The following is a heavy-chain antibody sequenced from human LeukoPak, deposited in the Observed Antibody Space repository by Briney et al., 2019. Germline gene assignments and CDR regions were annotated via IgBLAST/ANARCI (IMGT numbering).Heavy chain of an antibody. CDR3: ARRMFLWSGYYADWYFDL. CDR2: IYYSGST. D-gene: IGHD3-3*01. Sequence: PSETLSLTCTVSGGSISSSSYYWGWIRQPPGKGLEWIGSIYYSGSTYYNPSLKSRVTISVDTSKNQFSLKLSSVTAADTAVYYCARRMFLWSGYYADWYFDLWGRGTLVTVSS. J-gene: IGHJ2*01. V-gene: IGHV4-39*07. CDR1: GGSISSSSYY.